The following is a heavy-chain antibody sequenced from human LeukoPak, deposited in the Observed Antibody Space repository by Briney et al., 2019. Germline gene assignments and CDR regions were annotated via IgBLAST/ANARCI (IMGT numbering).Heavy chain of an antibody. CDR3: AKPAGITMVRSPIFDY. V-gene: IGHV3-30*18. D-gene: IGHD3-10*01. J-gene: IGHJ4*02. CDR2: ISYDGSNK. CDR1: GFTFSSYG. Sequence: QAGGSLRLSCAASGFTFSSYGMHWVRQAPGKGLEWAAVISYDGSNKYYADSVKGRFTISRDNSKNTLYLQMNSLRAEDTAVYYCAKPAGITMVRSPIFDYWGQGTLVTVSS.